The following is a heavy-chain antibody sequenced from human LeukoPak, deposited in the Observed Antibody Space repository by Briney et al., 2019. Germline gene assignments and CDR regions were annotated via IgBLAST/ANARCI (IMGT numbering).Heavy chain of an antibody. Sequence: GGALRLSFSASGFTFSNYAMHWVRQAPGEGLGYVSAISSNGGSTYYAGSVKGRFTISRDNSKNTLYLQMSSLRAEDTAVYYCVKDAFAFSRGSYFDYWGQGPLVTVSS. CDR1: GFTFSNYA. V-gene: IGHV3-64D*06. CDR3: VKDAFAFSRGSYFDY. D-gene: IGHD3-16*01. J-gene: IGHJ4*02. CDR2: ISSNGGST.